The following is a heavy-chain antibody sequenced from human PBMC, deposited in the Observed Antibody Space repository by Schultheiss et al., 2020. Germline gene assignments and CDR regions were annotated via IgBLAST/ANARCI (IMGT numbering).Heavy chain of an antibody. CDR1: GGSISSGDYY. Sequence: SETLSLTCTVSGGSISSGDYYWSWIRQPPGKGLEWIGYIYYSGSTYYNPSLKSRVTISVDTSKNQFSLKLSSVTAADTAVYYCAREGNSSGWYNFDYWGQGTLVTVSS. D-gene: IGHD6-19*01. V-gene: IGHV4-61*08. CDR3: AREGNSSGWYNFDY. CDR2: IYYSGST. J-gene: IGHJ4*02.